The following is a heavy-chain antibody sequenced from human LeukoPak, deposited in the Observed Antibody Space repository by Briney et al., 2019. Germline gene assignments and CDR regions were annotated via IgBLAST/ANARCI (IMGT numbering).Heavy chain of an antibody. D-gene: IGHD3-22*01. CDR1: GFTFSSYA. Sequence: GGSLRLSCAASGFTFSSYAMSWVRQAPGKGLEWVSAISGSGGSTYYADSVKGRFTISRDNSKNTLYLQMNSLRAEDTAVYYCAKDPPEDYYDSSGYYFSYFDYWGQGTLVTVSS. J-gene: IGHJ4*02. CDR3: AKDPPEDYYDSSGYYFSYFDY. V-gene: IGHV3-23*01. CDR2: ISGSGGST.